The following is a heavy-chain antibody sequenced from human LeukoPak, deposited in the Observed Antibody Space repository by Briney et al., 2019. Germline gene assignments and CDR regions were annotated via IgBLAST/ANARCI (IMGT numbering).Heavy chain of an antibody. D-gene: IGHD6-19*01. Sequence: PGGSLRLSCAASGFTFSSYSMNWVRQAPGKGLEWVSCISSSSNIYYADSVKGRFTISRDNAKNSLYLQMNSLRAEDTAVYYCARVIGSGWFYYFDYWGQGTLVTVSS. CDR1: GFTFSSYS. CDR2: ISSSSNI. V-gene: IGHV3-21*01. CDR3: ARVIGSGWFYYFDY. J-gene: IGHJ4*02.